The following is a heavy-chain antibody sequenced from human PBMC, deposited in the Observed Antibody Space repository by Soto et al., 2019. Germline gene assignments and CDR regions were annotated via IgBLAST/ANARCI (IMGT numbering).Heavy chain of an antibody. J-gene: IGHJ4*02. CDR1: VVSISNFY. V-gene: IGHV4-59*01. CDR3: ARATTVLSRSYFEG. CDR2: ISYSGNT. Sequence: PSETLSLTCTVSVVSISNFYWSCIRHPPGKGLEWIGYISYSGNTNYNPSLKSRVSISVDTSKNQLSLNLTSVTAADTAVYYCARATTVLSRSYFEGWGQGTPVHVS. D-gene: IGHD3-9*01.